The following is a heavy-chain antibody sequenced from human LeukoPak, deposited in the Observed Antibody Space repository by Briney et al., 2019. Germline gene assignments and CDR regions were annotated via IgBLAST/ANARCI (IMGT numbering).Heavy chain of an antibody. CDR2: IYHSGST. CDR1: GGSISSGGYS. Sequence: PSQTLSLTCAVSGGSISSGGYSWSWIRQPPGKGLEWIGYIYHSGSTYYNPSLKSRVTISVDRSKNQFSLKLSSVTAADTAVYYCARVSYYDSSGYYFEYFGYWGQGTLVTVSS. CDR3: ARVSYYDSSGYYFEYFGY. J-gene: IGHJ4*02. D-gene: IGHD3-22*01. V-gene: IGHV4-30-2*01.